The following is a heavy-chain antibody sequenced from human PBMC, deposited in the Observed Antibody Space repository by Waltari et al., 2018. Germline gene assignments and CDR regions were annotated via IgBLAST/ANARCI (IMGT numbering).Heavy chain of an antibody. J-gene: IGHJ4*02. CDR2: IIPIFGTA. D-gene: IGHD3-22*01. CDR3: ARDQDYYDSSGYLRFDY. CDR1: GGTFSSYA. Sequence: QVQLVQSGAEVKKPGSSVKVSCKASGGTFSSYAISWVRQAPGQGLEWMGGIIPIFGTANYAQKCQGRVTITADESTSTAYMELSSLRSEDTAVYYCARDQDYYDSSGYLRFDYWGQGTLVTVSS. V-gene: IGHV1-69*01.